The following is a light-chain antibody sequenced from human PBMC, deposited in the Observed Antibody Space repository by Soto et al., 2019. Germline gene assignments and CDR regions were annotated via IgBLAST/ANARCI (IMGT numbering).Light chain of an antibody. CDR3: QHYYDFPWT. J-gene: IGKJ1*01. Sequence: DIQLTQSPSTLSASVRDRVTITCRASQSISNWLAWYQQKPGKAPTLLIYQASNLESGVPSRFSGSGSGTEFTLTISSLQPDDFATYYCQHYYDFPWTFGQGTTVDI. V-gene: IGKV1-5*03. CDR2: QAS. CDR1: QSISNW.